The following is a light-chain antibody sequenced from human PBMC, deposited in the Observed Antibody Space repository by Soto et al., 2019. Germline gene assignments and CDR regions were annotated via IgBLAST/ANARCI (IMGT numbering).Light chain of an antibody. Sequence: QSVLTQPRSVSGSPGQSVAISCTGTSSDVGGYNYVSWYQQYPGKAPKVMIYEVSKRPSRVPDRFSGSKSSNPASLTISGVQAEDEADYSCSSYAGSSYVFGTGTKLTVL. CDR2: EVS. CDR1: SSDVGGYNY. CDR3: SSYAGSSYV. J-gene: IGLJ1*01. V-gene: IGLV2-11*01.